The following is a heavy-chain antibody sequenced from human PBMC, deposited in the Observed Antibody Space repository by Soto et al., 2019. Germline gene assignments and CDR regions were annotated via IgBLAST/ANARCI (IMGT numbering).Heavy chain of an antibody. Sequence: EVQLLESGGGLVQPGGSLRLSCAASGFTFSSYAMSWVRQAPGKGLEWVSVISGSGGSTYYADSVKDRFTISRDNSKHTMYLQMTSLRAEDTAVYYCAKDRYYCSGGSCYVDAFDIWGQGTMVTVSS. CDR3: AKDRYYCSGGSCYVDAFDI. CDR2: ISGSGGST. V-gene: IGHV3-23*01. D-gene: IGHD2-15*01. J-gene: IGHJ3*02. CDR1: GFTFSSYA.